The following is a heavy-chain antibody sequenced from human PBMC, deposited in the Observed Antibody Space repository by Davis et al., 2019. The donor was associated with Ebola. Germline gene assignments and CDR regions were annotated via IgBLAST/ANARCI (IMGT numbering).Heavy chain of an antibody. CDR1: GFTFATYA. D-gene: IGHD2-21*02. Sequence: GGSLRPSCAAPGFTFATYAMHWVPHVPGKGLACVSLISGVGTLTYYAASVRGRFTIPRDSSKSSLYLQITSLRSEDTALYYCGKADCGGDCRVVDFWGQGTLVTVSA. V-gene: IGHV3-43*02. CDR3: GKADCGGDCRVVDF. CDR2: ISGVGTLT. J-gene: IGHJ4*02.